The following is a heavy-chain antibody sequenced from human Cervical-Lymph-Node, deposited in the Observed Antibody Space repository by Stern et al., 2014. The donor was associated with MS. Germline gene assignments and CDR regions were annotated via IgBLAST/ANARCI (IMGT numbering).Heavy chain of an antibody. CDR2: ISWNGDST. D-gene: IGHD1-26*01. V-gene: IGHV3-20*01. CDR1: GFTFDDYG. J-gene: IGHJ4*02. Sequence: EVQLVESGGAVVRPGGSLRLSCAASGFTFDDYGMSWVRPAPGKGLEWVSGISWNGDSTAYADSVKGRFTISRDTAKNSLSLQMSSLRVEDTAFYHCVRRRGSYPKYYFDSWGQGTLVTVSS. CDR3: VRRRGSYPKYYFDS.